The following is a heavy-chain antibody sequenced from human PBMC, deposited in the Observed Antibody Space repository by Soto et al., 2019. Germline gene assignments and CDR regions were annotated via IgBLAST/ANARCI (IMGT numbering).Heavy chain of an antibody. V-gene: IGHV3-53*01. CDR1: GFTVSSNY. CDR2: IYSGGST. CDR3: ARALYYYDSSGYTSPSFDY. Sequence: GGSLRLSCAASGFTVSSNYMSWVRQAPGKGLEWVSVIYSGGSTYYADSVKGRFTISRDNSKNTLYLQMNSLRAEDTAVYYCARALYYYDSSGYTSPSFDYWGQGTLVTVSS. J-gene: IGHJ4*02. D-gene: IGHD3-22*01.